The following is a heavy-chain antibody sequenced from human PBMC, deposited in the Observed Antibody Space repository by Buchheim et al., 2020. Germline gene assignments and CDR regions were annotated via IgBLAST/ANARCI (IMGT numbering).Heavy chain of an antibody. D-gene: IGHD5-24*01. CDR2: TWYDGSNK. CDR3: AREQRWLQLGIFDY. J-gene: IGHJ4*02. V-gene: IGHV3-33*01. Sequence: QVQLVESGGGVVQPGRSLRLSCAASGFTFSSYGMHWVRQAPGKGLEWVAVTWYDGSNKYYADSVKGRFTISRDNSKNTLYLQMNSLRAEDTAVYYCAREQRWLQLGIFDYWGQGTL. CDR1: GFTFSSYG.